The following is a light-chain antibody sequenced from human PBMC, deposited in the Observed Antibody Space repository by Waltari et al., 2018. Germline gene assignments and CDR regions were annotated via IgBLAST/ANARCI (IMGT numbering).Light chain of an antibody. CDR1: TLPKEY. CDR3: QSSDSSGSYVL. Sequence: SYGLTQAPSVSVSPGQTARITCSGDTLPKEYAYWYQQKPGQAPVLVIYKDSERPSGIPGRFAGPRAGTTVALTINGGQAEDEAEYYCQSSDSSGSYVLFGGGTKLTVL. V-gene: IGLV3-25*03. J-gene: IGLJ3*02. CDR2: KDS.